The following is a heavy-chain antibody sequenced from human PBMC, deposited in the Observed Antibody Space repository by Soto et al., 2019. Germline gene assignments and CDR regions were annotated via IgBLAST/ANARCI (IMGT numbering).Heavy chain of an antibody. D-gene: IGHD3-10*01. Sequence: QVQLVQSGAEVKKPGASVKVSCKGSGYNFTSYGISGVRQAPGQGLEWMGWISAYNGNTNYVQKLQGRVTMTTDTSTSTAYMELRSLRSDDTSVYYCARDYAFGELFDPCVQGTLVTVYS. CDR2: ISAYNGNT. CDR1: GYNFTSYG. V-gene: IGHV1-18*01. CDR3: ARDYAFGELFDP. J-gene: IGHJ5*02.